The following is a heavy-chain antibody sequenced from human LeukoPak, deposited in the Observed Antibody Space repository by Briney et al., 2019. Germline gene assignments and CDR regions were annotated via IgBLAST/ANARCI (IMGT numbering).Heavy chain of an antibody. CDR3: ARSPERWLQLLIDY. CDR2: IYHSGST. J-gene: IGHJ4*02. CDR1: GYSISSGYY. V-gene: IGHV4-38-2*01. Sequence: PSETLSLTRAVSGYSISSGYYWGWIRQPPGQGLEWIGSIYHSGSTYYNPSLKSRVTISVDTSKNQFSLKLSSVTAADTAVYYCARSPERWLQLLIDYWGQGTLVTVSS. D-gene: IGHD5-24*01.